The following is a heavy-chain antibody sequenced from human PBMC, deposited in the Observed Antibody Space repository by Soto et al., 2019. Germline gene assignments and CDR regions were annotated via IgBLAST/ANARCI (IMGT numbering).Heavy chain of an antibody. V-gene: IGHV1-18*01. CDR1: GYTFTSYG. CDR3: ARLRIVGAPPPYYFDY. J-gene: IGHJ4*02. CDR2: FSAYNGNT. Sequence: QVQLVQSGAEVKKPGASVKVSCKASGYTFTSYGISWVRQAPGQGLEWMGWFSAYNGNTNYAQKLQGRLTMTTDTSSSSAYMELRSLRSDDTAGNYCARLRIVGAPPPYYFDYWGQGSLGTVSS. D-gene: IGHD1-26*01.